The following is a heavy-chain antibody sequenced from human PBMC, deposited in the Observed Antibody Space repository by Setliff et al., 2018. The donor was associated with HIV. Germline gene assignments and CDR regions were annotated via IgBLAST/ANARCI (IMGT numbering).Heavy chain of an antibody. CDR3: ARIDGEAADTNY. CDR2: IYHTGST. D-gene: IGHD6-13*01. Sequence: LSLTCAVSGYSIRDNFFWGWVRQPPGKGLEWIGSIYHTGSTYYNPSLKGRVTISVDTSKNQFSLKLTSLTAADTAVYYCARIDGEAADTNYWGQGTLVTVSS. J-gene: IGHJ4*02. V-gene: IGHV4-38-2*01. CDR1: GYSIRDNFF.